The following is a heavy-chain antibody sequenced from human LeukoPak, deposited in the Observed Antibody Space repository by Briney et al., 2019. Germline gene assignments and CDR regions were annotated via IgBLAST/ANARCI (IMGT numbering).Heavy chain of an antibody. Sequence: PGGSLRLSCAASGFTFSSYWMHWVRQAPGKGLVWVSRINSDGSSTSYADSVKGRFTISRDNAKNTLYLQMNSQRAEDMAVYYCARETGKRGMDVWGQGTTVTVSS. CDR3: ARETGKRGMDV. D-gene: IGHD1-1*01. CDR1: GFTFSSYW. CDR2: INSDGSST. V-gene: IGHV3-74*01. J-gene: IGHJ6*02.